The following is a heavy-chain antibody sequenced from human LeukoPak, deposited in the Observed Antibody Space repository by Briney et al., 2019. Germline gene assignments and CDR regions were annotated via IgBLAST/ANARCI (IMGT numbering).Heavy chain of an antibody. V-gene: IGHV3-53*01. CDR1: GFTVSSNY. J-gene: IGHJ4*02. CDR3: ASPHYDILTGLLN. D-gene: IGHD3-9*01. Sequence: PGGSLRLSCAASGFTVSSNYMSWVRQAPGKGLEWVSVIYSGGSTYYADSVKSRFTISRDNSKNTLYLQMNSLRAEDTAVYYCASPHYDILTGLLNWGQGTLVTVSS. CDR2: IYSGGST.